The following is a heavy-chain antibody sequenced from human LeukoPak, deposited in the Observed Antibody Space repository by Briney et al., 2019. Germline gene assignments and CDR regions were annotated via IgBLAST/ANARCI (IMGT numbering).Heavy chain of an antibody. CDR3: ASAGYSSSWYWAIDY. CDR1: GGTFSSYA. D-gene: IGHD6-13*01. J-gene: IGHJ4*02. CDR2: IIPIFGTA. V-gene: IGHV1-69*13. Sequence: VKVSCKASGGTFSSYAISWVRQAPGQGLEWMGGIIPIFGTANYAQKFQGRVTITADKSTSTAYMELSSLRSEDTAVYYCASAGYSSSWYWAIDYWGQGTLVTVSS.